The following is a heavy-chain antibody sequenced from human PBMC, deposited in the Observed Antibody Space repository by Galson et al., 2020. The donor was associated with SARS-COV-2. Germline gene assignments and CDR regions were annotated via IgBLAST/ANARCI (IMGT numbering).Heavy chain of an antibody. CDR1: GYTFTSYG. CDR2: ISAYNGNT. J-gene: IGHJ4*02. V-gene: IGHV1-18*04. Sequence: ASVKVSCQASGYTFTSYGISWVRQAPGQGLEWMGWISAYNGNTNYAQTLQGRVTMTTDTSTSTAYMELRRLRSDDTAVYYCARDPDYDIVVVPAATPSDYWGQGTLVTVSS. D-gene: IGHD2-2*01. CDR3: ARDPDYDIVVVPAATPSDY.